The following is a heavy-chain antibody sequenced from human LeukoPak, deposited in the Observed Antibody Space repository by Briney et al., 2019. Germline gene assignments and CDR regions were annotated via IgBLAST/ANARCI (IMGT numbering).Heavy chain of an antibody. CDR1: GFTFSSYG. D-gene: IGHD3-9*01. J-gene: IGHJ6*04. CDR3: AKELGYDILTGYYTPDYYYGMDV. CDR2: ISYDGSNK. Sequence: GALRLSCAASGFTFSSYGMHWVRQAPGKGLEWVAVISYDGSNKYYADSVKGRFTISRDNSKNTLYLQMNSLRAEDTAVYYCAKELGYDILTGYYTPDYYYGMDVWGKGTTVTVSS. V-gene: IGHV3-30*18.